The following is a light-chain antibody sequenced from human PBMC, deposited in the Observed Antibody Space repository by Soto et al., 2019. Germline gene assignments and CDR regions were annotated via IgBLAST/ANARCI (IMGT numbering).Light chain of an antibody. Sequence: DIQMTQSPSTLSASVGDRVTITCRASQSISSWLAWYQQKPGKAPKLLINKASSLESGVPSRFSGSGSGTEFTLTISSLQPDDFATYYSQQYKSHRRTFGQGIKVEIX. CDR3: QQYKSHRRT. CDR1: QSISSW. J-gene: IGKJ1*01. CDR2: KAS. V-gene: IGKV1-5*03.